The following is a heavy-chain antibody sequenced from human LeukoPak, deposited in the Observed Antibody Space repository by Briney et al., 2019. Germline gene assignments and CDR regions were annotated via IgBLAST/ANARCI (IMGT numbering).Heavy chain of an antibody. V-gene: IGHV3-74*01. J-gene: IGHJ6*02. CDR3: ARGHYYGMDV. CDR1: GFPFSGFW. CDR2: INSDGSGT. Sequence: GGSLRPSCAASGFPFSGFWMHWVRQAPGKGLVWVSRINSDGSGTSHADSVKGRFTTSRDNAKNTLYLQINSLRAEDTAVYYCARGHYYGMDVWGQGTTVTVSS.